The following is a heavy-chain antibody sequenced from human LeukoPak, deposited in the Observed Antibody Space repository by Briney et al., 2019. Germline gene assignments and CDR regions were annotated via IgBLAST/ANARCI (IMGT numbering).Heavy chain of an antibody. CDR2: ISSNGGST. CDR3: ARAAAGTGGGSFDY. D-gene: IGHD6-13*01. Sequence: PGGSLRLSCAASGFTFSSYAMHWVRQAPGKGLEYVSAISSNGGSTYYANSVKGRFTISRDNSKNTLYLQMGSLRAEDMAVYYCARAAAGTGGGSFDYWGQGTLVTVSS. V-gene: IGHV3-64*01. J-gene: IGHJ4*02. CDR1: GFTFSSYA.